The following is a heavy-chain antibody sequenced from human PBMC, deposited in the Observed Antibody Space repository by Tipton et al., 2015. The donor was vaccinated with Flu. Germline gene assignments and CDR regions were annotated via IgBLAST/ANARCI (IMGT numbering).Heavy chain of an antibody. V-gene: IGHV4-4*02. CDR3: ARDRRARTAAGGVD. CDR2: IYHSGST. CDR1: GGSISSSNW. Sequence: TLSLTRAVSGGSISSSNWWSWVRQPPGKGLEWIGEIYHSGSTNYNPSLKSRVTISVDKSKNQFSLKLSSVTAADTAVYYCARDRRARTAAGGVDWGQGTLVTVSS. D-gene: IGHD4-23*01. J-gene: IGHJ4*02.